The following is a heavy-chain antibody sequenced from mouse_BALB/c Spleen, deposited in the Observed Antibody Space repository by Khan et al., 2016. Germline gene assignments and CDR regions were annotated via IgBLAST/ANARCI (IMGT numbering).Heavy chain of an antibody. D-gene: IGHD2-3*01. CDR1: GYTFSSYW. CDR3: APGTRWGWFAY. Sequence: QVQLQQSGTELMKPGASVKLSCKATGYTFSSYWIEWVKQRPGHGHEWIGDILTGSGSPNYNERFNGKATLTADTSSHTAYMQLRRLTSEDPAGSCCAPGTRWGWFAYWAQGTLGTGSA. CDR2: ILTGSGSP. V-gene: IGHV1-9*01. J-gene: IGHJ3*01.